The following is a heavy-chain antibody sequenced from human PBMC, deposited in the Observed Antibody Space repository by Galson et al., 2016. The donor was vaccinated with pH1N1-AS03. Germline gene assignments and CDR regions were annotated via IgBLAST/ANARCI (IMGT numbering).Heavy chain of an antibody. CDR3: ARFGKNGWDLDS. CDR2: IDPGGRGL. D-gene: IGHD6-19*01. J-gene: IGHJ4*02. CDR1: GFTFSIYW. V-gene: IGHV3-7*03. Sequence: SLRLSCAASGFTFSIYWMTWVRQTPGKGLEWVVTIDPGGRGLYYADSLQGRFTISRDDAQNSLYLQMSSRRVDDTAVYYCARFGKNGWDLDSWGQGTLVSVSS.